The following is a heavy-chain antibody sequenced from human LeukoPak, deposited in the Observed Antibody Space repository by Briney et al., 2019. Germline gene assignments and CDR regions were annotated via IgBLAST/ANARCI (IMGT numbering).Heavy chain of an antibody. CDR3: ARDSVAVRPGWFDH. J-gene: IGHJ5*02. V-gene: IGHV1-18*01. CDR1: GYSFTTYG. D-gene: IGHD6-6*01. CDR2: ISVYNGNT. Sequence: ASVKVSCKASGYSFTTYGINWVRQAPGQGLEWLGWISVYNGNTKYPQKFQGRVTMTTDTSTSTAYMELRSLRSDDTAVYYCARDSVAVRPGWFDHWGQGTLVSVSS.